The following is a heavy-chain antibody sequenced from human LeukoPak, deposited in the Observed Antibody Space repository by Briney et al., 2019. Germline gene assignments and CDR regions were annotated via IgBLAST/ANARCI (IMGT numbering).Heavy chain of an antibody. CDR1: GGSISSYY. V-gene: IGHV4-59*01. CDR2: ISDSGST. J-gene: IGHJ3*02. D-gene: IGHD1-26*01. CDR3: ARETRLHSGSYSNDAFDI. Sequence: SETLSLTCTVSGGSISSYYWSWIRQPPGKGLEWIRYISDSGSTDYNPSLKSRVTISLDTSKNQFSLRLSSVTAADTAVYYCARETRLHSGSYSNDAFDIWGQGTMVTVSS.